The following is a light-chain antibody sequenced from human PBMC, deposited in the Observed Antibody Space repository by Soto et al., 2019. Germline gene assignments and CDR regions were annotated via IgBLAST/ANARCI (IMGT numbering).Light chain of an antibody. J-gene: IGKJ5*01. CDR3: QQANSFPLT. Sequence: DIQMTQSPSTLSGSVGDRVTITCGASQTISSWLAWYKQKPGKAPKLLIYKESTLKSGVPSRFSGSGSGTDFTLTISSLQPEEGATDYGQQANSFPLTGGQGPRLELK. V-gene: IGKV1-5*03. CDR2: KES. CDR1: QTISSW.